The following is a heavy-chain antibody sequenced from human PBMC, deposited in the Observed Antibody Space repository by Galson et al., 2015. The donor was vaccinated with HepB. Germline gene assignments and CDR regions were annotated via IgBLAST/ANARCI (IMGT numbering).Heavy chain of an antibody. D-gene: IGHD5-18*01. CDR2: IWYDGSNK. Sequence: SLRLSCAASGFAFSSYGMHWVRQAPGKGLEWVAVIWYDGSNKYYADSVKGRFTISRDNSKNTLYLQMNSLRAEDTAVYYCAKDLTGGYSYGYFGYWGQETLVTVSS. CDR3: AKDLTGGYSYGYFGY. V-gene: IGHV3-33*06. CDR1: GFAFSSYG. J-gene: IGHJ4*02.